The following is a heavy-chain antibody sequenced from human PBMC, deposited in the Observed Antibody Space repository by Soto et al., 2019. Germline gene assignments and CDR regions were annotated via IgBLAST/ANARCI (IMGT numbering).Heavy chain of an antibody. CDR2: IYYSGST. D-gene: IGHD3-16*01. Sequence: QVQLXXSGPGLVKPXXXXSLTCTVXGGSVSSGSYYWSWIRQPPGKGLEWIGYIYYSGSTNYNPSLKSRVTISVDTSKNQFSLKLSSVTAADTAVYYCARSLMITFGGVIDYWGQGTLVTVSS. V-gene: IGHV4-61*01. CDR3: ARSLMITFGGVIDY. J-gene: IGHJ4*02. CDR1: GGSVSSGSYY.